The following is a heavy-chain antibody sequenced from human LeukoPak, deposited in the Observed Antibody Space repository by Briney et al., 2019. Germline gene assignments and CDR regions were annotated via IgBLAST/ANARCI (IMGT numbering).Heavy chain of an antibody. CDR2: IYYSGST. D-gene: IGHD3-10*01. V-gene: IGHV4-59*01. CDR3: ARGRSGSPDY. J-gene: IGHJ4*02. CDR1: GGSISSYY. Sequence: SETLSLTCTVPGGSISSYYWSWIRQPPGKGLEWIGYIYYSGSTNYNPSLQSRVTISVDTSKNQCSLKLSTVTAADTAVYYCARGRSGSPDYWGQGTLVTVSS.